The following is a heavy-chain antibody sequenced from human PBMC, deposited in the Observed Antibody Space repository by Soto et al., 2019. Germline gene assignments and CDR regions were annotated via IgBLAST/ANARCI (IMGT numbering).Heavy chain of an antibody. D-gene: IGHD2-15*01. CDR3: ARDRGGYCAGGSCSEAWFDP. CDR1: GYSFSFYG. V-gene: IGHV1-3*01. CDR2: INPGDGYT. Sequence: GGPVKVSCKASGYSFSFYGINWVRQAPGQGLEWMGWINPGDGYTKYSQKFQARVTITRDTSASTVYLQLSSLRSADTAVYYCARDRGGYCAGGSCSEAWFDPWGQGTLVTVSS. J-gene: IGHJ5*02.